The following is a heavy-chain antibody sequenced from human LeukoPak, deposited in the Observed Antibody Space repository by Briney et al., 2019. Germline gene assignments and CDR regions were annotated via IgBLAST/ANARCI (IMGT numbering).Heavy chain of an antibody. V-gene: IGHV1-2*02. CDR1: GYTFTGYY. CDR3: ASLRYIDSSGWYYFDY. CDR2: INPNSGGT. D-gene: IGHD6-19*01. J-gene: IGHJ4*02. Sequence: GASVKVSCKASGYTFTGYYMHWVRQAPGQGLEWMGWINPNSGGTNYAQKFQGRVTMTRDTSISTAYMELSRLRSDDTAVYYCASLRYIDSSGWYYFDYWGQGTLVTVSS.